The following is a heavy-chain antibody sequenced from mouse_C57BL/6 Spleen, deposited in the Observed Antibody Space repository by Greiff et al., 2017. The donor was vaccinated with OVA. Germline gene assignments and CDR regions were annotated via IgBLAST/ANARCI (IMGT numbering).Heavy chain of an antibody. J-gene: IGHJ4*01. CDR1: GYTFTSYW. D-gene: IGHD3-2*02. CDR3: ARRDSSGYYYAMDY. Sequence: VQLQQPGAELVMPGASVKLSCKASGYTFTSYWMHWVKQRPGQGLEWIGEIDPSDSYTNYTQKFKGKSTVTVDKSSSTAYMQLSSLTSEDSAVYYCARRDSSGYYYAMDYWGQGTSVTVSS. CDR2: IDPSDSYT. V-gene: IGHV1-69*01.